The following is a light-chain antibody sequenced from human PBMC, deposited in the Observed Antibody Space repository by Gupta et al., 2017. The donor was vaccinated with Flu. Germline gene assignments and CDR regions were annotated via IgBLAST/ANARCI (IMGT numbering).Light chain of an antibody. CDR2: NNN. CDR1: RANIGTNS. V-gene: IGLV1-44*01. CDR3: AAGDDSRNCWV. Sequence: RVNISCAGSRANIGTNSLDGYQQIPETAPNLLIYNNNQRLAGVPVSFSGSKSGTSASLAISGLQAEDVADYYCAAGDDSRNCWVFGGGTKLTVL. J-gene: IGLJ3*02.